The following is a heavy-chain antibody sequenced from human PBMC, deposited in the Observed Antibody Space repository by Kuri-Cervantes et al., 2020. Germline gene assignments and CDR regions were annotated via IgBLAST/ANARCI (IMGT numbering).Heavy chain of an antibody. J-gene: IGHJ3*02. D-gene: IGHD3-22*01. CDR3: ARGYYDSSGYWIKGAFDI. Sequence: GESLKISCAASGFTFSSYSMNWVRQAPGKGLEWVSYISSSSSTIYYADSVKGRFTISRDNAKNSLYPQMNSLRGEDTAVYYCARGYYDSSGYWIKGAFDIWGQGTMVTVSS. CDR2: ISSSSSTI. CDR1: GFTFSSYS. V-gene: IGHV3-48*01.